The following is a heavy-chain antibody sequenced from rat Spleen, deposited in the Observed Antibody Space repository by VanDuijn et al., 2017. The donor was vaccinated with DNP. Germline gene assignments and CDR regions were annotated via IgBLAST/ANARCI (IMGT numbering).Heavy chain of an antibody. Sequence: EVQLVESGGGLVQPGGSLKLSCAASGFTFNNYWMTWIRQVPGKGLEWVAYIRYDGGSTYYGDSVKGRFTISRDNAKSTLYLQMDSLRSEDTATYYCATASNWYYYAMDAWGQGVMVTVSS. CDR2: IRYDGGST. CDR3: ATASNWYYYAMDA. D-gene: IGHD1-12*01. J-gene: IGHJ2*01. V-gene: IGHV5-20*01. CDR1: GFTFNNYW.